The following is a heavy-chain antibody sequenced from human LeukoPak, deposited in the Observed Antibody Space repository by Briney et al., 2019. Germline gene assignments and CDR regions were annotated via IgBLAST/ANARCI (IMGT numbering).Heavy chain of an antibody. D-gene: IGHD3-10*01. Sequence: PGGSLRLSCAASGFAFSSYAVHWVRQPPGKGLECVAVISHDGSKKYYADFVKGRFAISRDNSKNTLYLHMNSLIPEDTAVYFCAKDWKFYYVSGSFFPDNWGQGTLVTVSS. CDR2: ISHDGSKK. CDR3: AKDWKFYYVSGSFFPDN. CDR1: GFAFSSYA. J-gene: IGHJ4*02. V-gene: IGHV3-30*09.